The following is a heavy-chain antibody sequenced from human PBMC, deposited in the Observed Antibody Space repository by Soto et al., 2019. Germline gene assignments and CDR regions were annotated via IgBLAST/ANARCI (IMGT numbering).Heavy chain of an antibody. CDR2: IIPIFGTA. CDR1: GGTFSSYA. J-gene: IGHJ5*02. Sequence: ASVKVSCKASGGTFSSYAISWVRQAPGQGLEWMGGIIPIFGTANYAQKFQGRVTITADKSTSTAYMELSSLRSEDTAVYYCARPKAGYCSSTSCSNWFDPWGQGTLVTVSS. CDR3: ARPKAGYCSSTSCSNWFDP. D-gene: IGHD2-2*01. V-gene: IGHV1-69*06.